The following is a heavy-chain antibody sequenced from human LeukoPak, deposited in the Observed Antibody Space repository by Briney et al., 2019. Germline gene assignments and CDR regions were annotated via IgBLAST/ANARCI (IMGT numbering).Heavy chain of an antibody. CDR3: ARDNPGGTRIWFDP. D-gene: IGHD1-7*01. Sequence: SETLSLTCTVSGGSISSYYWSWIRQPPGKGLEWIGYIYYSGSTNYNPSLKSRVTISVDTSKNQFSLKLSSVTAADTAVYYCARDNPGGTRIWFDPWGQGTLVTVSS. CDR1: GGSISSYY. J-gene: IGHJ5*02. CDR2: IYYSGST. V-gene: IGHV4-59*01.